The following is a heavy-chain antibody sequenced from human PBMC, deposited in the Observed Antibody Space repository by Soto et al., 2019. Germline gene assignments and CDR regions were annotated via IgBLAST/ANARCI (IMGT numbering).Heavy chain of an antibody. V-gene: IGHV1-18*01. CDR3: ARALLRYFDWLPYNWFDP. J-gene: IGHJ5*02. Sequence: ASVKVSCKASGYTFTSYGISWVRQAPGQGLEWMGWISAYNGNTNYAQKLQGRVTMTTDTSTSTAYMELRSLRSDDTAVYYCARALLRYFDWLPYNWFDPWGQGTLVTVSS. CDR2: ISAYNGNT. D-gene: IGHD3-9*01. CDR1: GYTFTSYG.